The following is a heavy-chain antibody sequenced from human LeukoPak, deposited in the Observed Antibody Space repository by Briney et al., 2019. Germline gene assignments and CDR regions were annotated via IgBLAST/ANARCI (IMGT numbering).Heavy chain of an antibody. J-gene: IGHJ4*02. CDR2: ISGSGGST. Sequence: SGGSLRLSCAASGFTVSIYAMSWVRQAPGKGLEWVSAISGSGGSTYYADSVKGRFTISRDNSKNTLYLQMNSLRAEDTAVYYCAKGQTATGWDYWGQGTLVTVSS. D-gene: IGHD5-24*01. CDR1: GFTVSIYA. V-gene: IGHV3-23*01. CDR3: AKGQTATGWDY.